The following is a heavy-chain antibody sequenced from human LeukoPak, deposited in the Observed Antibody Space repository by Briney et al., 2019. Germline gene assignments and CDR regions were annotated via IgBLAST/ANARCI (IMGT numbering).Heavy chain of an antibody. J-gene: IGHJ4*02. V-gene: IGHV3-9*01. CDR3: AKDEERYYYGSGSRGFDY. D-gene: IGHD3-10*01. CDR2: ISWNSGSI. Sequence: GRSLRLSCAASGFTFDDYAMHWVRQAPGKGLEWVSGISWNSGSIGYADSVKGRFTISRDNSKNTLYLQMNSLRAEDTAVYYCAKDEERYYYGSGSRGFDYWGQGTLVTVSS. CDR1: GFTFDDYA.